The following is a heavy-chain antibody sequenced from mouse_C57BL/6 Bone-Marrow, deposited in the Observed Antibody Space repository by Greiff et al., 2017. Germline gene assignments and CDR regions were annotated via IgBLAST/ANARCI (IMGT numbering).Heavy chain of an antibody. Sequence: QVQLQQPGAELVMPGASVKLSCKASGYTFTRYWMHWVKQRPGQGLEWIGEIDPSDSYTNYNQKFKGKSTLNVDKASSTAYMQLSSLTSEDSAVYYCARSTMVKTKRDYYAMDYWGQGTSVTVSS. J-gene: IGHJ4*01. CDR3: ARSTMVKTKRDYYAMDY. V-gene: IGHV1-69*01. CDR2: IDPSDSYT. D-gene: IGHD2-2*01. CDR1: GYTFTRYW.